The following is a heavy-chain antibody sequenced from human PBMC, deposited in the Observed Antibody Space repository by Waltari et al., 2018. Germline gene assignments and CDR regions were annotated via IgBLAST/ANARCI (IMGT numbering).Heavy chain of an antibody. CDR1: GYTFTSYG. V-gene: IGHV1-18*01. J-gene: IGHJ4*02. CDR3: ARDTRGRYYDSSGYAPHFDY. D-gene: IGHD3-22*01. CDR2: ISAYNGNT. Sequence: QVQLVQSGAEVKKPGASVKVSCKASGYTFTSYGISWVRQAPGQGLEWMGWISAYNGNTNYAQKLQGRVTMTTDTSTSTAYMELSSLRSDDTAVYYCARDTRGRYYDSSGYAPHFDYWGQGTLVTVSS.